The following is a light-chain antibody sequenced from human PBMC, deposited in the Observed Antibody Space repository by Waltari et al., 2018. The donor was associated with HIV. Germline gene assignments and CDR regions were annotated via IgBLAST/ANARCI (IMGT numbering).Light chain of an antibody. Sequence: DIQMTQSPSSLSASVGDPVTITCRSSQNINSYLNWYQPSPGKAPRLLIYGATRLHSGAPSRFSGRGSVTDYTLTISSVQPEDFVTYYCQQSYSNSPWTFGQGTKVEIK. CDR2: GAT. CDR3: QQSYSNSPWT. V-gene: IGKV1-39*01. CDR1: QNINSY. J-gene: IGKJ1*01.